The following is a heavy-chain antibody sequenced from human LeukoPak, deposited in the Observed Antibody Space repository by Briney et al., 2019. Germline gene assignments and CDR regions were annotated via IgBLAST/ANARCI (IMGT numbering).Heavy chain of an antibody. CDR3: ARGYYDFWSGYPRGAFDI. CDR2: ISSNDEK. Sequence: SGPTLVNPTETLTLTCTVSGFSLSNARMGVSWIRQPPGKALEWLAHISSNDEKSYSTSLKSGLTISKDTSKSQVVLTMTNMDPVDTATYYCARGYYDFWSGYPRGAFDIWGQGTMVTVSS. D-gene: IGHD3-3*01. CDR1: GFSLSNARMG. J-gene: IGHJ3*02. V-gene: IGHV2-26*01.